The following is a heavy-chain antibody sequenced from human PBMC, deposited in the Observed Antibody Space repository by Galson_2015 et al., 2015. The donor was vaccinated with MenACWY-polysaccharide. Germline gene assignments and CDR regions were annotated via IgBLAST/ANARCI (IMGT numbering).Heavy chain of an antibody. Sequence: SLRLSCAASGFSFSSYSMTWVRQAPGKGLEWLSYITPTGDPKMYADSVKGRFTISRDNAKNSLYLQMNNLRAEDTAVYYCASRGMVTPYSLDYWGQGTLVSVSS. V-gene: IGHV3-48*01. CDR1: GFSFSSYS. J-gene: IGHJ4*02. CDR2: ITPTGDPK. CDR3: ASRGMVTPYSLDY. D-gene: IGHD5-18*01.